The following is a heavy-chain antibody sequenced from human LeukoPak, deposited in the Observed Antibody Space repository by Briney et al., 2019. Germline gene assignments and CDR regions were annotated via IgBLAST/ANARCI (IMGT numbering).Heavy chain of an antibody. V-gene: IGHV3-11*01. CDR2: IDYSGSTI. Sequence: PGGSLRLSCAASGFTFSDYYMSWIRQAPGKGLEWVSYIDYSGSTIYYADSVKGRFTISRDNAKNSLYLQMNSLRAEDTAVYYCAKGGYYYYYMDVWGKGTTVTVSS. CDR1: GFTFSDYY. J-gene: IGHJ6*03. CDR3: AKGGYYYYYMDV.